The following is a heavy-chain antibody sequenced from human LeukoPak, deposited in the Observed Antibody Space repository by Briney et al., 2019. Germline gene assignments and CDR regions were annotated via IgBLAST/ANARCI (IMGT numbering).Heavy chain of an antibody. D-gene: IGHD1-26*01. Sequence: GGSLRLSCAASGFTFSSNYMSWVRQAPGKGLEWVSVIYSGGSTYYADSVKGRFTISRDNSKNTVYLQMNSLRVEDAAVYYCARDPRGSPYYFDYWGQGTLVTVSS. CDR3: ARDPRGSPYYFDY. CDR2: IYSGGST. CDR1: GFTFSSNY. J-gene: IGHJ4*02. V-gene: IGHV3-53*05.